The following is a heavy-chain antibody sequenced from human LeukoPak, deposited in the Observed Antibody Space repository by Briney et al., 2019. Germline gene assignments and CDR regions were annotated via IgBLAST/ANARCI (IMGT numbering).Heavy chain of an antibody. CDR2: ISAYNGNT. CDR3: AVIPGYNWNDGLRDY. V-gene: IGHV1-18*01. Sequence: ASVKVSCKASGYTFTSYAMHWVRQAPGQRLEWMGWISAYNGNTNYAQKLQGRVTMTTDTSTRTIYMELRSLTSDDTAVYYCAVIPGYNWNDGLRDYWGQGTLVTVSS. D-gene: IGHD1-1*01. J-gene: IGHJ4*02. CDR1: GYTFTSYA.